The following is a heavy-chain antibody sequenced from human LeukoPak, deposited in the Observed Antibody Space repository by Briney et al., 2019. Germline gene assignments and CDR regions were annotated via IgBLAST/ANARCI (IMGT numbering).Heavy chain of an antibody. CDR1: GFTFSGYW. V-gene: IGHV3-74*01. Sequence: PGGSLRLSCAASGFTFSGYWMHWVRQAPGKGLVWVSRINSDGSSTSYADSVKGRFTISRDNAKNTLYLQMNSLRAEDTAVYYCLPLTVTNAFGIWGQKTMVTVSS. CDR2: INSDGSST. J-gene: IGHJ3*02. D-gene: IGHD4-17*01. CDR3: LPLTVTNAFGI.